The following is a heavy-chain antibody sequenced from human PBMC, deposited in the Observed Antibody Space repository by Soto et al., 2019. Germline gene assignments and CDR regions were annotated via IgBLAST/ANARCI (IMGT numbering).Heavy chain of an antibody. D-gene: IGHD3-22*01. J-gene: IGHJ5*02. V-gene: IGHV3-7*01. CDR3: ARERYYDSSGYYLGGNWFDP. Sequence: GGSLRLSCAASGFTFSSYGMSWVRQAPGKGLEWVANIKQDGSEKYYVDSVKGRFTISRDNAKNSLYLQMNSLRAEDTAVYYCARERYYDSSGYYLGGNWFDPWGQGTLVTVSS. CDR1: GFTFSSYG. CDR2: IKQDGSEK.